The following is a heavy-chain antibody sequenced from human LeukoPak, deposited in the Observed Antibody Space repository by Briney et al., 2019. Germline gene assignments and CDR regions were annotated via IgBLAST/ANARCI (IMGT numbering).Heavy chain of an antibody. CDR3: AKIMITFGGVIVMVDY. J-gene: IGHJ4*02. V-gene: IGHV3-30*02. CDR2: IRYDGSNK. CDR1: GFTFSSYG. D-gene: IGHD3-16*02. Sequence: GGSLRLSCAASGFTFSSYGMHWVRQAPGKGLEGVAVIRYDGSNKYYADSVKGRFTISRDNSKNTLYLQMNSLRAEDTAVYYCAKIMITFGGVIVMVDYWGQGTLVTVSS.